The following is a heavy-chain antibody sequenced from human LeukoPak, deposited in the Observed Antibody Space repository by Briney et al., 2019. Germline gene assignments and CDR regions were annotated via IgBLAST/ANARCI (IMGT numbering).Heavy chain of an antibody. CDR1: GGSISSYY. CDR2: IYTSGST. D-gene: IGHD3-10*01. V-gene: IGHV4-4*07. Sequence: SETLSLTCTVSGGSISSYYWSWIRQPAGKGLEWIGRIYTSGSTNYNPSLKSRVTMSVDTSKNQFSLKLSSVTAADAAVYYCAGLYYYGSGSSFDYWGQGTLVTVSS. J-gene: IGHJ4*02. CDR3: AGLYYYGSGSSFDY.